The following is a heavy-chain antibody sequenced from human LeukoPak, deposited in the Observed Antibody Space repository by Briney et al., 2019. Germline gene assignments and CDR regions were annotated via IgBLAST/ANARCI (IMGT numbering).Heavy chain of an antibody. D-gene: IGHD6-19*01. J-gene: IGHJ4*02. CDR3: AREVGGQWLVFDY. V-gene: IGHV3-7*03. Sequence: GGYLRLSCAASGFTFSSYWMSWLRQAPGKGLEGVANIKQDGSEKYYVDSVKGRFTISRDNAKNSLYLQMNSLRAEDTAVYYCAREVGGQWLVFDYWGQGTLVTVSS. CDR2: IKQDGSEK. CDR1: GFTFSSYW.